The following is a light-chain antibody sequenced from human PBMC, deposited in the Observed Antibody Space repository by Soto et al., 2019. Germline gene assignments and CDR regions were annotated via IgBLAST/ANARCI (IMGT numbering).Light chain of an antibody. Sequence: DIQMTQSPSSLSASVGDTVTITCRASKGISNYLAWYQQKPGQVPTLLIYAASTLQSGVPSRFSGSGSGTDCTLTISSLRPDDVATYYCQKYNSAPRTFGQGTEV. CDR3: QKYNSAPRT. CDR1: KGISNY. CDR2: AAS. J-gene: IGKJ1*01. V-gene: IGKV1-27*01.